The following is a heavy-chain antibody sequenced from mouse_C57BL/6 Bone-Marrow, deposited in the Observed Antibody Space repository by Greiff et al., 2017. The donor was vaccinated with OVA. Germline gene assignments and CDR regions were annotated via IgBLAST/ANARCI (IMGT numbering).Heavy chain of an antibody. Sequence: VKVVESGPGLVAPSQSLSITCTVSGFSLTSYAISWVRQPPGKGLEWLGVIWTGGGTNYNSALKSRLSISKDNSKSQVFLKMNSLQTDDTARYYCARNFYYGSNYAMDYWGQGTSVTVSS. J-gene: IGHJ4*01. CDR3: ARNFYYGSNYAMDY. V-gene: IGHV2-9-1*01. CDR1: GFSLTSYA. D-gene: IGHD1-1*01. CDR2: IWTGGGT.